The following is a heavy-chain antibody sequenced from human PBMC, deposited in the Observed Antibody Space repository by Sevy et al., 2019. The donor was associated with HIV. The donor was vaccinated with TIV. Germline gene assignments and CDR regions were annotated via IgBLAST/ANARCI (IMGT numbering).Heavy chain of an antibody. CDR3: AGGGITIFGVVNYWGAFDI. CDR1: GGSISSSSYY. Sequence: SETLSLTCTVSGGSISSSSYYWGWIRQPPGKGLEWIGSIYYSGSTYYNPSLKSRVTISVDTSKNQFSLKLSSVTAADTAVDYCAGGGITIFGVVNYWGAFDIWGQGTMVTVSS. J-gene: IGHJ3*02. V-gene: IGHV4-39*01. CDR2: IYYSGST. D-gene: IGHD3-3*01.